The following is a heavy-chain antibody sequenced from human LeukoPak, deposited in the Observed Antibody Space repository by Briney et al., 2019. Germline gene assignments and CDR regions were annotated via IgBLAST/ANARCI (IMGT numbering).Heavy chain of an antibody. D-gene: IGHD3-22*01. V-gene: IGHV3-30*18. CDR1: GFTFSSYG. Sequence: AGRSLRLSCAASGFTFSSYGMHWVRQAPGKGLEWVAVISYDGSNKYYADSVKGRFTISRDNSKNTLYLQMNSLRAEDTAVYYCANISLYYYDSSSAFDIWGQGTMVTVSS. CDR2: ISYDGSNK. CDR3: ANISLYYYDSSSAFDI. J-gene: IGHJ3*02.